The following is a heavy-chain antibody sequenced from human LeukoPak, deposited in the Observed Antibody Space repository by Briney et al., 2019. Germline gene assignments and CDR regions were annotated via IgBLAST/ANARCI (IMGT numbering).Heavy chain of an antibody. Sequence: GGSLRLSCAASGFTFSSYWMTWVRQAPGKGLEWVANINQDGGEKHYVDSVKGRFTISRDNAKNSLYLQLNSLRAEDTAVYYCARENWAPYGWGQGTLVTVSS. CDR1: GFTFSSYW. V-gene: IGHV3-7*01. D-gene: IGHD7-27*01. J-gene: IGHJ4*02. CDR3: ARENWAPYG. CDR2: INQDGGEK.